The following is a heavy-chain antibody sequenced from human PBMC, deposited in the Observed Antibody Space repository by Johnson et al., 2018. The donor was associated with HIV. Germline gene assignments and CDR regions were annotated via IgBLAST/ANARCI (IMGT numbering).Heavy chain of an antibody. CDR2: ISSDVDFT. J-gene: IGHJ3*01. CDR3: ARARGSSSGFFAFDV. D-gene: IGHD6-6*01. Sequence: VPLVEPLIGAVQPGTSLRLSCAASGFRLSDYDIHSVRPSPGQGPKCVAIISSDVDFTYYADSVKCRFTISRDNSRNTLSLQIIRLRPEDTALYYCARARGSSSGFFAFDVWGPGTMVTVSS. CDR1: GFRLSDYD. V-gene: IGHV3-30*03.